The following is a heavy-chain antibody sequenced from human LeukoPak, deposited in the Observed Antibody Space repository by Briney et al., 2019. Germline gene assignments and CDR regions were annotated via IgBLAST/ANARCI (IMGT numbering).Heavy chain of an antibody. CDR1: GFTFSTYS. V-gene: IGHV3-21*06. CDR2: ISSSSSYT. CDR3: ARGEYHQDGIGTNRFDN. D-gene: IGHD5-24*01. Sequence: GGSLRLSCAASGFTFSTYSMNWVRQAPGKGLQWVSSISSSSSYTYYADSVKGRFTISRDNGKNSVFLQMNSLRPEDTAVYYCARGEYHQDGIGTNRFDNWGQGALVTVSS. J-gene: IGHJ4*02.